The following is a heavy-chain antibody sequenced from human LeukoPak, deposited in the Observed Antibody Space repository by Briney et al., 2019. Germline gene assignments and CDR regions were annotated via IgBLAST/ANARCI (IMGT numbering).Heavy chain of an antibody. CDR3: ARGVWNYFDY. CDR1: GGSISSSSYY. V-gene: IGHV4-39*07. Sequence: PSETLSLTCTVSGGSISSSSYYWGRIRQPPGKGLVWVGSIYYSGSTYYNPALRSRVTISVDTTKNQFSLKLSSVTAADTAVYYCARGVWNYFDYWGQGTLVTVSS. CDR2: IYYSGST. D-gene: IGHD6-13*01. J-gene: IGHJ4*02.